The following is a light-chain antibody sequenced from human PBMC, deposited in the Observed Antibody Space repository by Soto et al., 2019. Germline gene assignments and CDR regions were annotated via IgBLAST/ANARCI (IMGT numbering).Light chain of an antibody. J-gene: IGLJ2*01. CDR3: SSFSGITTHVV. V-gene: IGLV2-14*01. Sequence: QSVLTQPASVSGSPGQSITISCTGTSGNVGGYDYVSWYQQHPGKVPKLIIFEVTNRPSGVSDRFSGSKSGNTASLTISGLRAEDEADYSCSSFSGITTHVVFGGGTKLTVL. CDR2: EVT. CDR1: SGNVGGYDY.